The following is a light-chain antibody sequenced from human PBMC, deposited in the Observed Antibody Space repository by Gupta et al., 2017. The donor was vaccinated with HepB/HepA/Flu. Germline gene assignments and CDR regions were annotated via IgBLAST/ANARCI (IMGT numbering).Light chain of an antibody. CDR1: NSDVGSYKF. J-gene: IGLJ3*02. CDR2: EVS. CDR3: ASFTSSSTLL. V-gene: IGLV2-14*02. Sequence: QSALTQPAPVSGSPGQSIAISCTGTNSDVGSYKFVSWYQQHPGKVPKLIIYEVSGRPSGVSDRFSGSRSGNTASLTISGLQADDEALYYCASFTSSSTLLFGGGTKLTVL.